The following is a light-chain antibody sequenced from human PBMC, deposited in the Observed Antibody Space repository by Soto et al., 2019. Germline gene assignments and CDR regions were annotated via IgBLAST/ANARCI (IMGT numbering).Light chain of an antibody. V-gene: IGLV2-14*01. CDR2: EVS. CDR1: SSDVGGYNY. CDR3: SSYTSSSTHWV. Sequence: QSVLTQPASVSGSPGQSITISCTETSSDVGGYNYVSWYQQHPGKAPKFMIYEVSNRPSGVSNRFSGSKSGNTASLTISGLQAEDEADYYCSSYTSSSTHWVFGGGTKVTVL. J-gene: IGLJ3*02.